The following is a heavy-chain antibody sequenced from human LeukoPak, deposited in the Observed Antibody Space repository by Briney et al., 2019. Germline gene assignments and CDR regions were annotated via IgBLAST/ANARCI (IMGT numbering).Heavy chain of an antibody. Sequence: GGSLRLSCTASGFTFGDYAMSWVRQAPGKGLEWVGFIRSKAYGGTTEYAASVKGRFTISRDDSKSIAYLQMNSLKTEDTAVYYCTRENGSGRLRAFDIWGQGTMATVSS. V-gene: IGHV3-49*04. CDR1: GFTFGDYA. D-gene: IGHD3-10*01. CDR3: TRENGSGRLRAFDI. CDR2: IRSKAYGGTT. J-gene: IGHJ3*02.